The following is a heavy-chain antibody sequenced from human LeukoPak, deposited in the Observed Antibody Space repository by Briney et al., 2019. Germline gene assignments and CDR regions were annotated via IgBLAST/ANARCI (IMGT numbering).Heavy chain of an antibody. Sequence: GGSLRLFCAASGFTFSSYWMHWVRQAPGKGLVWVSRINSDGSSTSYADSVKGRFTISRDNAKNTLYLQMNSLRAEDTAVYYCARNWLSIYYYYGMDVWGQGTTVTVSS. V-gene: IGHV3-74*01. D-gene: IGHD3-9*01. CDR1: GFTFSSYW. J-gene: IGHJ6*02. CDR2: INSDGSST. CDR3: ARNWLSIYYYYGMDV.